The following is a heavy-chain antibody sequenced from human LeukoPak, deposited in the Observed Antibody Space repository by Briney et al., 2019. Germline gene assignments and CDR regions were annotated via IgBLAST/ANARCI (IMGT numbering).Heavy chain of an antibody. D-gene: IGHD3-10*01. CDR1: GITFSSYG. J-gene: IGHJ4*02. Sequence: GGSLRLSCAASGITFSSYGMSWVRQAPGKGLEWVSSISSTGGTTYYAESVKGRFTISRDNSKNTLYLEMNSLRAEDTAVYYCAKDIGTYYDYWGQGILVTVSS. CDR3: AKDIGTYYDY. CDR2: ISSTGGTT. V-gene: IGHV3-23*01.